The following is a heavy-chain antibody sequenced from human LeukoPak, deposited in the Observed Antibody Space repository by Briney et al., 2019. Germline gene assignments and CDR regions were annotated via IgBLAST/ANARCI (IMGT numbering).Heavy chain of an antibody. D-gene: IGHD3-22*01. V-gene: IGHV3-74*01. CDR1: RFTFSSYW. Sequence: GGSLRLSCAASRFTFSSYWMHWVRQAPGKGLVWVSRINSDGSRTSYADSVKGRFTISRDNAKNSLYLQMNGLRAEDTAVYYCARHVVAVGFDYWGQGTLVTVSS. CDR2: INSDGSRT. J-gene: IGHJ4*02. CDR3: ARHVVAVGFDY.